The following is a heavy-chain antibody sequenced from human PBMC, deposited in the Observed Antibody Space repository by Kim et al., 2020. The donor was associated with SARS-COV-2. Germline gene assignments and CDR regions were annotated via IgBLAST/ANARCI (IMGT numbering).Heavy chain of an antibody. CDR1: GYSISSGYY. CDR3: ARDGYDRSGYWSNWFDP. J-gene: IGHJ5*02. V-gene: IGHV4-38-2*02. Sequence: SETLSLTCTVSGYSISSGYYWGWIRQPPGKGLEWIGSIYHSGSTYYNPSLKSRVTISVDTSKNQFSLKLSSVTAADTAVYYCARDGYDRSGYWSNWFDP. D-gene: IGHD3-22*01. CDR2: IYHSGST.